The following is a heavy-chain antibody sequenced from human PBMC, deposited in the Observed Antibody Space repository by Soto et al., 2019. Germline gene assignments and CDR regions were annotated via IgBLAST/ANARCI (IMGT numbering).Heavy chain of an antibody. J-gene: IGHJ4*02. CDR1: GFTFSNFA. Sequence: QVQLVESGGGVVQPGESLRLCCATSGFTFSNFAMHWVRQTPGKGLEWVAIISPDGSTKSYTGSVKGRFSISRDNSRNTLSLQMYTLRVVDVGVFYCARESSSGIYLDHWGQGTLVTVSS. D-gene: IGHD6-19*01. CDR2: ISPDGSTK. V-gene: IGHV3-30-3*01. CDR3: ARESSSGIYLDH.